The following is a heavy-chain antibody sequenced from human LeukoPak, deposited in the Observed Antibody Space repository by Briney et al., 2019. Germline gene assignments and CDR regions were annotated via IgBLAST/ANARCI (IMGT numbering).Heavy chain of an antibody. CDR2: IIPIFGTA. J-gene: IGHJ4*02. CDR1: GGTFSSYA. CDR3: TRAYSPYYDFWTGIFDY. Sequence: SVKVSCKASGGTFSSYAISWVRQAPGQGLEWMGGIIPIFGTANYAQKFQGRVTITADESTSTAYMELTSLRSEDTAVYYCTRAYSPYYDFWTGIFDYWGQGTLVTVSS. D-gene: IGHD3-3*01. V-gene: IGHV1-69*13.